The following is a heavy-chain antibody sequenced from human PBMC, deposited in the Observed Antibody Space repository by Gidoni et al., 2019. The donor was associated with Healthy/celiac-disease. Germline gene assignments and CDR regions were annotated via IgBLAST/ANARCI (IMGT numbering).Heavy chain of an antibody. V-gene: IGHV3-11*06. CDR3: ARDRGGFGDENRYFDY. D-gene: IGHD3-10*01. CDR2: ISSSSSYT. J-gene: IGHJ4*02. Sequence: QVQLVESGGGLVKPGGSLRLSCAASGFTFSDYYMSWIRQAPGKGLEWFSYISSSSSYTNYADSVKGRFTISRDNAKNSLYLQMNSLRAEDTAVYYCARDRGGFGDENRYFDYWGQGTLVTVSS. CDR1: GFTFSDYY.